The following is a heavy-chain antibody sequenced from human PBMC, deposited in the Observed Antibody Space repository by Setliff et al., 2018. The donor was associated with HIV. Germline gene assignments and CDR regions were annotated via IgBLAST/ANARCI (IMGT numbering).Heavy chain of an antibody. CDR1: GGSFSGYY. J-gene: IGHJ4*02. V-gene: IGHV4-34*01. CDR3: ARVFTAGRREYYFDL. CDR2: INHSGST. Sequence: SETLSLTCAVYGGSFSGYYWSWIRQPPGKGLEWIGEINHSGSTNYNPSLKSRVTISVDTSKNQFSLKLSSVTAADTAVYYCARVFTAGRREYYFDLWGQGTLVTVSS. D-gene: IGHD6-6*01.